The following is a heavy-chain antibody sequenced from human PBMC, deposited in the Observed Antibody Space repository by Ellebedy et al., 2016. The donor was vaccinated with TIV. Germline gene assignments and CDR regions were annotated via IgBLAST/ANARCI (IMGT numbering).Heavy chain of an antibody. CDR1: GFTFRSYA. CDR2: ISFDGGDE. V-gene: IGHV3-30*14. J-gene: IGHJ3*01. CDR3: ARDRSNAFDV. Sequence: PGGSLRLSCAASGFTFRSYAMHWVRQAPGRGLEWVAVISFDGGDEYYPDSVKGRFTISRDNAKKTLYLQMNSLRAEDTAVYYCARDRSNAFDVWGQGTMVTVSS.